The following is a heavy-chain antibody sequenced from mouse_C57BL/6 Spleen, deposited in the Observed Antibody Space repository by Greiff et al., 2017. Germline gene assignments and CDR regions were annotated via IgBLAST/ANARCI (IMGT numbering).Heavy chain of an antibody. J-gene: IGHJ3*01. Sequence: QVQLKESGPELVKPGASVKISCKASGYAFSSSWMNWVKQRPGKGLEWIGRIYPGDGDTNYNGKFKGKATLTADKSSSTAYMQLSSLTSEDSAVYFCAGGIYDGYYSAWFAYWGQGTLVTVSA. CDR2: IYPGDGDT. CDR3: AGGIYDGYYSAWFAY. CDR1: GYAFSSSW. D-gene: IGHD2-3*01. V-gene: IGHV1-82*01.